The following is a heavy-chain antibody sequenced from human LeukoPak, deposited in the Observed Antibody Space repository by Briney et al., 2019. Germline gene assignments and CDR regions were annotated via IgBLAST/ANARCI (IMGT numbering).Heavy chain of an antibody. CDR1: GGSISSYY. CDR3: ARLGWSYYYDSSGYFDY. D-gene: IGHD3-22*01. V-gene: IGHV4-4*09. Sequence: SETLSLTCTVSGGSISSYYWSCIRQPPGKGVEWIGYIYTSGSTNYNPSLKSRVTISVDATKNQFSLKLSSVTAADTAVYYCARLGWSYYYDSSGYFDYWGQGTLVTVSS. J-gene: IGHJ4*02. CDR2: IYTSGST.